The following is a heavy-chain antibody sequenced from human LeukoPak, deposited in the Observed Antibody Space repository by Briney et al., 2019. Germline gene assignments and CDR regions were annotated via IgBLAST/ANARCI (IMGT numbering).Heavy chain of an antibody. CDR3: ARGGSGWSEP. CDR1: GFTFSSYD. CDR2: ITNSGDTI. J-gene: IGHJ5*02. V-gene: IGHV3-48*01. D-gene: IGHD6-19*01. Sequence: GGPLRLSCAASGFTFSSYDFNWVRQAPGRGLEWISYITNSGDTIYYADSMKGRVTVSRDNTWNLLYLQMNSLRVDDTAVYYCARGGSGWSEPWGQGTLVTVSS.